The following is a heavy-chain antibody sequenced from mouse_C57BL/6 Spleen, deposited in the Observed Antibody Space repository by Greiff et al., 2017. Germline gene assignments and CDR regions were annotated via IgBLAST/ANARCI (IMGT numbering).Heavy chain of an antibody. D-gene: IGHD2-1*01. CDR3: ARSSYGNYSYFDY. J-gene: IGHJ2*01. Sequence: VKLMESGPELVKPGASVKISCKASGYAFSSSWMNWVKQRPGKGLEWIGRIYPGDGDTNYNGKFKGKATLTADKSSSTAYMQLSSLTSEDSAVYFCARSSYGNYSYFDYWGQGTTLTVSS. CDR2: IYPGDGDT. V-gene: IGHV1-82*01. CDR1: GYAFSSSW.